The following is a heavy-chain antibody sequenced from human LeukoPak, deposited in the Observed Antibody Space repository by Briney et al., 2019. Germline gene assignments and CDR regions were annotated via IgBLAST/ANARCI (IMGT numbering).Heavy chain of an antibody. V-gene: IGHV1-69*06. CDR2: IIPIFGTA. Sequence: SVKVSCNASGGTFSSYAISWVRQAPGQGLEWMGGIIPIFGTANYAQQFQGRVTITADKSTSTAYMELSSLRSEHTAVYYCAGGAGGWYPSYYYYMDVWGKGTTVTVSS. CDR3: AGGAGGWYPSYYYYMDV. CDR1: GGTFSSYA. J-gene: IGHJ6*03. D-gene: IGHD6-19*01.